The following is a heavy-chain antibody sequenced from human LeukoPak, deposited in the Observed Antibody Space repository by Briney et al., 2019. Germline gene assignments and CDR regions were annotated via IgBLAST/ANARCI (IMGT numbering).Heavy chain of an antibody. CDR3: ARISSFYSFDY. CDR2: ISRDGSDK. CDR1: GFPFSHYT. V-gene: IGHV3-30*04. J-gene: IGHJ4*02. Sequence: GSLRLSCAASGFPFSHYTIYWGRQAPGKGLEWVAFISRDGSDKYYADSVRGRFIISRDNSKNTLFLQMNSMRDDDTAVYSCARISSFYSFDYWGQGTLVTVSS.